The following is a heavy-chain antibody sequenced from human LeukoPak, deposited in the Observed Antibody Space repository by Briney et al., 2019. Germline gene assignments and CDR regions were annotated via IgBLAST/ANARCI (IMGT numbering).Heavy chain of an antibody. CDR1: GGSFSGYY. V-gene: IGHV4-34*01. Sequence: PSETLSLTCAVYGGSFSGYYWSWIRQPPGKGLEWIGEINHSGSTNYNPSLKSRVTISVDTSKNQFSLKLSSVTAADTAVYYCASDPNSGSFPFDYWGQGTLVTVSS. D-gene: IGHD1-26*01. J-gene: IGHJ4*02. CDR3: ASDPNSGSFPFDY. CDR2: INHSGST.